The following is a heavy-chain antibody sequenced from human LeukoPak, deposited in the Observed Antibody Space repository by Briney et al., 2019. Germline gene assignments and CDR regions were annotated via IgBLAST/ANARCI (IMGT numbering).Heavy chain of an antibody. CDR1: GFTFSSHG. V-gene: IGHV3-30*18. D-gene: IGHD3-16*01. CDR2: ISADGDTK. Sequence: GGSLRLSCAASGFTFSSHGMHWVRQAPGKGLEWVVVISADGDTKYYADSVKGRFTISRDNSKNTVYLEMNSLREEDTAVYYCAKEGAWGNWYFDLRGRGTLVTVSS. CDR3: AKEGAWGNWYFDL. J-gene: IGHJ2*01.